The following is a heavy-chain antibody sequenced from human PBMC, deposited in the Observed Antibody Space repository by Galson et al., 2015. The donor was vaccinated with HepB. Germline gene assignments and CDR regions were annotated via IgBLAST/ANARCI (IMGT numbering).Heavy chain of an antibody. D-gene: IGHD1/OR15-1a*01. CDR1: DYTFSIYG. Sequence: SVKVSCKASDYTFSIYGLSWVRQAPGQGLEWIGWISIYNGHTNYAQKFQGRVTMTTDTSTNTAYMELRSLRSDDTAVYYCARNNSDKDAIDIWGQGTMVTVSS. V-gene: IGHV1-18*01. J-gene: IGHJ3*02. CDR2: ISIYNGHT. CDR3: ARNNSDKDAIDI.